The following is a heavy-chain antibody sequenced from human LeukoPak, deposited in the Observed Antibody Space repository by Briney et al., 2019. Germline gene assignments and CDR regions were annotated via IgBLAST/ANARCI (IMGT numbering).Heavy chain of an antibody. CDR2: IYTSGST. CDR3: AREYYDSSGYANSFDY. Sequence: SETLSLTCTVSGGSISSGSYYWRWIRQPAGKGLEWIGSIYTSGSTNYNPSLKSLVTISVDTSKNQFSLKLSSATAADTSVSYCAREYYDSSGYANSFDYWGQGTLVTVSS. V-gene: IGHV4-61*02. J-gene: IGHJ4*02. D-gene: IGHD3-22*01. CDR1: GGSISSGSYY.